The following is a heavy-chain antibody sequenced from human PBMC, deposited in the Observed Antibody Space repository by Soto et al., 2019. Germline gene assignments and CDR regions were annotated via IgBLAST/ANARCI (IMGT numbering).Heavy chain of an antibody. J-gene: IGHJ4*02. CDR2: IYYSGST. V-gene: IGHV4-59*08. D-gene: IGHD5-12*01. CDR1: GGSISSYY. Sequence: SETLSLTCTVSGGSISSYYLSWIRQPPGKGLEWIGYIYYSGSTNYNPSLKSRVTISVDTSKNQFSLKLSSVTAADTAVYYCGRGGGEMATIKGYFDYWGQGTLVTVSS. CDR3: GRGGGEMATIKGYFDY.